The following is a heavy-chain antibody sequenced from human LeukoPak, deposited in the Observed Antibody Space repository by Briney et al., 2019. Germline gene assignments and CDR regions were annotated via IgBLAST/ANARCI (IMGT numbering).Heavy chain of an antibody. J-gene: IGHJ3*02. CDR2: IIPIFGTA. Sequence: SXXVSCKASGGTFISYAISWVRQAPGQGLEWMGRIIPIFGTANYAQKFQGRVTITTDESTSTAYMELSSLRSEDTAVYYCARSSGSDDAFDIWGQGTMVTVSS. CDR3: ARSSGSDDAFDI. V-gene: IGHV1-69*05. CDR1: GGTFISYA. D-gene: IGHD3-22*01.